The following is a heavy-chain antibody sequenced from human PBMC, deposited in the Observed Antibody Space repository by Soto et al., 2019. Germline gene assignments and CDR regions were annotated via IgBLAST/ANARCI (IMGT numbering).Heavy chain of an antibody. V-gene: IGHV3-23*01. CDR1: GFTFSSYA. J-gene: IGHJ4*01. CDR3: ASGNYYGSARYSNPAPFDY. D-gene: IGHD3-10*01. CDR2: ISGSGGST. Sequence: GGSLRLSCAASGFTFSSYAMSWVRQAPGKGLEWVSAISGSGGSTYYADSVKVRFTISRDNSKNTLYLQMNSLRAEDTAVYYCASGNYYGSARYSNPAPFDYSGQGTLLTVSS.